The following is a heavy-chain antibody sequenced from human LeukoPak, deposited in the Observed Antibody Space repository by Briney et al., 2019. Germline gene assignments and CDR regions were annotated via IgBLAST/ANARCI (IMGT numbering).Heavy chain of an antibody. Sequence: GRSLRLSCAASGFTFSSYGMHWVRQAPGKGLEWVAVISYDGSYKYYADSVKGRFTISRDNSKNTLYLQMNSQRAEDTAVYYCAKDLAPFLYYYYGMDVWGQGTTVTVSS. CDR1: GFTFSSYG. CDR2: ISYDGSYK. V-gene: IGHV3-30*18. D-gene: IGHD2/OR15-2a*01. CDR3: AKDLAPFLYYYYGMDV. J-gene: IGHJ6*02.